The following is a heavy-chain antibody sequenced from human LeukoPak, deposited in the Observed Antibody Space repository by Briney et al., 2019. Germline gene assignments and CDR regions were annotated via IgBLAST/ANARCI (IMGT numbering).Heavy chain of an antibody. CDR2: INPNSGGT. CDR3: AKARAAAGNRWYYGMDV. J-gene: IGHJ6*04. CDR1: GYTFTGYY. Sequence: ASVKASCKASGYTFTGYYMHWVRQAPGQGLEWMGWINPNSGGTNYAQKFQGWVTMTRDTSISTAYMELSRLRSDDTAVYYCAKARAAAGNRWYYGMDVWGKGTTVTVSS. D-gene: IGHD6-13*01. V-gene: IGHV1-2*04.